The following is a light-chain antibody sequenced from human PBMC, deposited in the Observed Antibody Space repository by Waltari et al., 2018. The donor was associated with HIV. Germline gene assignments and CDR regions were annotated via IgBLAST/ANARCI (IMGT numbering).Light chain of an antibody. CDR2: GGS. CDR3: MQALQTPYT. J-gene: IGKJ2*01. V-gene: IGKV2-28*01. Sequence: DIVMTQSPLSLPLTPVEPASISCRSSQSLLHSNGYNYLDWYLQKPGQSQHVRIYGGSNRASGVPDRFSGSGSDTDFTLKISRVEAEDVGVYDCMQALQTPYTFGQGTKLEIK. CDR1: QSLLHSNGYNY.